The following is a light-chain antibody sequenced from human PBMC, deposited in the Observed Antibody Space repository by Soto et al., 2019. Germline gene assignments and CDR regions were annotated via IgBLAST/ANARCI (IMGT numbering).Light chain of an antibody. Sequence: IVLTQSPGTLSVSPGEGATLSCRASPSVSSSYLAWYPQPPGQAPRLLIYGAASRATGSPDRCVGRWSGTYFSLAISLLGSWVLSALFLQQDCGRQRAVGQGTKVDIK. J-gene: IGKJ1*01. V-gene: IGKV3-20*01. CDR3: QQDCGRQRA. CDR2: GAA. CDR1: PSVSSSY.